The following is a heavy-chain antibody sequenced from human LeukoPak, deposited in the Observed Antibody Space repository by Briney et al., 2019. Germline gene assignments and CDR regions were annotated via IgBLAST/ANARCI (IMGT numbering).Heavy chain of an antibody. CDR2: IKQDGSEK. CDR1: GFTFSSYW. Sequence: GGSLRLSCAASGFTFSSYWMSWVRQAPGKGLEWVANIKQDGSEKYYVDSVKGRFTISRDNAKNSLYLQMNRLRAEDTAVYYCARESPKTVYYYDSSGSYMGAFDIWGQGTMVTVSS. CDR3: ARESPKTVYYYDSSGSYMGAFDI. D-gene: IGHD3-22*01. V-gene: IGHV3-7*01. J-gene: IGHJ3*02.